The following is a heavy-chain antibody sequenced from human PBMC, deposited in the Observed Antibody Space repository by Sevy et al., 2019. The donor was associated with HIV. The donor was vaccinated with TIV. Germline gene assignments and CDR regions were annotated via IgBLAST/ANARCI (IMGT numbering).Heavy chain of an antibody. CDR2: KRQDGSDR. D-gene: IGHD3-22*01. V-gene: IGHV3-7*01. Sequence: GGSLRLSCPASGFNLNYYWMSWVRQAPGRGLEWVASKRQDGSDRYYLDSVKGRFTISRDAATTSLYLQMNSLRAEDTAVYYCVRGREHLYDNNDYYAYWGQGIMVTVSS. J-gene: IGHJ4*02. CDR3: VRGREHLYDNNDYYAY. CDR1: GFNLNYYW.